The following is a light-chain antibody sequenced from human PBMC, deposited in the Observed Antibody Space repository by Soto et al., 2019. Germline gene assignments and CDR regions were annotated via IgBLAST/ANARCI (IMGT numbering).Light chain of an antibody. CDR2: EVS. V-gene: IGLV2-14*01. CDR1: SRDIGPYDY. CDR3: TTFAPGRIYV. J-gene: IGLJ1*01. Sequence: QSALTQPASVSGSPGQSITISCSGASRDIGPYDYVSWYQHHPGRAPKLLIYEVSNRPSGVSYRFSGSKSGNTASLTISGLQAEDEGDYYCTTFAPGRIYVFGSGTKLTVL.